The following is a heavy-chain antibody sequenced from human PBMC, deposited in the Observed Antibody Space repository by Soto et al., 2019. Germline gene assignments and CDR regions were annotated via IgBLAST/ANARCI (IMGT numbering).Heavy chain of an antibody. D-gene: IGHD6-13*01. CDR1: GFTFKPHA. CDR2: ISASGGSK. Sequence: EVQLLESGGGLAQPGGSLRLSCAASGFTFKPHAMSWVRQAPGKGLEWVAGISASGGSKDDADSVKGRFTISRDDSKGTLFLQMNNLRADDTAIYFCAKEARSAWYYFDSWGQGILVTVSS. CDR3: AKEARSAWYYFDS. V-gene: IGHV3-23*01. J-gene: IGHJ4*02.